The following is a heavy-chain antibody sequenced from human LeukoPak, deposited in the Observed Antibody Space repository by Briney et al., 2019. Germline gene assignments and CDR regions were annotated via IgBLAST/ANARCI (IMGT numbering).Heavy chain of an antibody. CDR1: GFTVSSNY. J-gene: IGHJ3*02. CDR3: ARDPTGDAFDI. V-gene: IGHV3-53*01. CDR2: IYNGGST. D-gene: IGHD4-11*01. Sequence: GGSLRLSCAASGFTVSSNYMSWVRQAPGKGLEWVSVIYNGGSTYYADSVKGRFTISRDNSKNTLYLQMNSLRAEDTAVYYCARDPTGDAFDIWGQGTMVTVSS.